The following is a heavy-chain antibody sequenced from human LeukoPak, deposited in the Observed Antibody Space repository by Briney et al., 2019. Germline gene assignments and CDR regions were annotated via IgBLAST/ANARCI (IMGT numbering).Heavy chain of an antibody. V-gene: IGHV1-69*06. CDR2: IIPIFGTA. D-gene: IGHD6-6*01. Sequence: GASVKVSCKASGYTFTSYAISWVRQAPGQGLEWMGGIIPIFGTANYAQKFQGRVTITADKSTSTAYMELSSLRSEDTAVYYCVNFSSSSYYYMDVWGKGTTVTVSS. CDR1: GYTFTSYA. CDR3: VNFSSSSYYYMDV. J-gene: IGHJ6*03.